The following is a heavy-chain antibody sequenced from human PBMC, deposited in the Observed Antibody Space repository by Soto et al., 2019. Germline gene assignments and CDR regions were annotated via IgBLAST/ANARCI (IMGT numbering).Heavy chain of an antibody. Sequence: SETLSLTCTVAGGSISSYYWSWIRQPPGKGLEWIGYIYYSGSTNYNPSLKSRVTISVDTSKNQFSLKLSSVTAADTAVYYCARDPVGGSYGEGWPWNCFDPWGQGTLVTVSS. V-gene: IGHV4-59*01. CDR2: IYYSGST. D-gene: IGHD6-19*01. CDR1: GGSISSYY. CDR3: ARDPVGGSYGEGWPWNCFDP. J-gene: IGHJ5*02.